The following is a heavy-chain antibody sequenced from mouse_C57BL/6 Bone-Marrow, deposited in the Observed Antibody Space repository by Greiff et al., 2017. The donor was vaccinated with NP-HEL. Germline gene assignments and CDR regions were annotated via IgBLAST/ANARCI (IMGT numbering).Heavy chain of an antibody. CDR1: GYTFTSYG. CDR2: IYPRSGNT. D-gene: IGHD1-1*01. CDR3: ARPFYYGSSYWYFDV. V-gene: IGHV1-81*01. J-gene: IGHJ1*03. Sequence: VKLQQSGAELARPGASVKLSCKASGYTFTSYGISWVKQRTGPGLEWIGEIYPRSGNTYYNEKFKGKATLTADKSSSTAYMELRSLTSEDSAVYFCARPFYYGSSYWYFDVWGTGTTVTVSS.